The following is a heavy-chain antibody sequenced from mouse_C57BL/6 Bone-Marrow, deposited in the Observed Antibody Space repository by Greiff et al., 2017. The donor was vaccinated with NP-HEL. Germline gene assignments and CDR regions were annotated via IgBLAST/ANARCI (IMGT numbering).Heavy chain of an antibody. V-gene: IGHV5-4*01. CDR2: ISDGGSYT. Sequence: EVQGVESGGGLVKPGGSLKLSCAASGFTFSSYAMSWVRQTPEKRLEWVATISDGGSYTYYPDNVKGRFTISRDNAKNNLYLQMSHLKSEDTAMYYCARGLRGYFDVWGTGTTVTVSS. CDR1: GFTFSSYA. CDR3: ARGLRGYFDV. J-gene: IGHJ1*03. D-gene: IGHD1-1*01.